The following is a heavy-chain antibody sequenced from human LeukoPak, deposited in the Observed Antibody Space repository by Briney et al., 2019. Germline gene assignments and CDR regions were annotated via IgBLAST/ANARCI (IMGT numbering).Heavy chain of an antibody. V-gene: IGHV3-23*01. Sequence: PGGSLRLSCAASGFTFSSYAMIWVRQVPGKGLEWVSAIGSDSGNIQYADSVKGRFTISRDNSKNTLYLQMNSLRADDTAIYYCAKYRTTSVPPRTFDYWGQGTLVTVSS. CDR3: AKYRTTSVPPRTFDY. CDR1: GFTFSSYA. J-gene: IGHJ4*02. D-gene: IGHD1-14*01. CDR2: IGSDSGNI.